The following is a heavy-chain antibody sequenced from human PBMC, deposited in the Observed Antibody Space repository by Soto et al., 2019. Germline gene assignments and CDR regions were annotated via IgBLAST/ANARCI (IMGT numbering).Heavy chain of an antibody. Sequence: EVQLVESGGGLVQPGGSLRLSCAASGFTFSSYWMSWVRQAPGKGLEWVANIKQDGSEKYYVDSVKGRFTISRDNAKNSLYLQMNSLRAEDTAVYYCARAKYCTNGVCFYFDYWGQGTLVTVSS. J-gene: IGHJ4*02. D-gene: IGHD2-8*01. CDR3: ARAKYCTNGVCFYFDY. CDR2: IKQDGSEK. V-gene: IGHV3-7*03. CDR1: GFTFSSYW.